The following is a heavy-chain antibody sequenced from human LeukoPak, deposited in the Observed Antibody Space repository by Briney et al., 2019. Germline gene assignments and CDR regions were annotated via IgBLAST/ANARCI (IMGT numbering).Heavy chain of an antibody. CDR2: ISSGASTM. CDR3: ALLAVASDFDY. CDR1: GFMFRSFE. J-gene: IGHJ4*02. Sequence: PGGSLRLSCAASGFMFRSFEMYWVRQAPGKGLEWVAYISSGASTMYYADSVKGRSTISRDDAKISLFLQMNSLRAEDTAVYYCALLAVASDFDYWGQGTLVTVSS. D-gene: IGHD6-19*01. V-gene: IGHV3-48*03.